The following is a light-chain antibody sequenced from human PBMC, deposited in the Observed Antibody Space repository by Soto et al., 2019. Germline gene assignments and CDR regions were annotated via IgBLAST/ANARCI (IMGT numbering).Light chain of an antibody. CDR3: QQYYSIPWT. Sequence: DIVMTPSPDSLAVSLGERATINCKSSQSVLYSSNNKNYLAWYQQKPGQPPKLPIYWASTRESGVPDRFSCSGSGTDFTLTISSLQAEDVSVYFCQQYYSIPWTFGQGPKVEIK. CDR1: QSVLYSSNNKNY. J-gene: IGKJ1*01. CDR2: WAS. V-gene: IGKV4-1*01.